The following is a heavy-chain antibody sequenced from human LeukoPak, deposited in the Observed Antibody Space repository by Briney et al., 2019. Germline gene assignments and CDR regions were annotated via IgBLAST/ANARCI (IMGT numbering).Heavy chain of an antibody. D-gene: IGHD6-13*01. CDR2: IYPGDSDT. CDR1: GYSFTSYW. J-gene: IGHJ4*02. Sequence: GESLKISCQGSGYSFTSYWIGWVRQLPGKGLEWMGIIYPGDSDTRYSPSFQGQVTISADKSVSTAYLQWSSLKASDTAMYYCARHGSHLAAAGDYWGQGTLVTVSS. CDR3: ARHGSHLAAAGDY. V-gene: IGHV5-51*01.